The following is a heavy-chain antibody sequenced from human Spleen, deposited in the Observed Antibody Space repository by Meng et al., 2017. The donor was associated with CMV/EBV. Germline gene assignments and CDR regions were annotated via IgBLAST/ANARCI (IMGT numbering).Heavy chain of an antibody. D-gene: IGHD2-2*02. CDR1: GFTFSSYA. Sequence: GESLKISCAASGFTFSSYAMSWVRQAPGKGLEWVSAISGSGGSTYYADSVKGRFTISRDNSKNTLYLQMNSLRAEDTAIDYCAKVDIVVVPAAILIIAEYFHHWGQGTLVTVSS. CDR3: AKVDIVVVPAAILIIAEYFHH. J-gene: IGHJ1*01. V-gene: IGHV3-23*01. CDR2: ISGSGGST.